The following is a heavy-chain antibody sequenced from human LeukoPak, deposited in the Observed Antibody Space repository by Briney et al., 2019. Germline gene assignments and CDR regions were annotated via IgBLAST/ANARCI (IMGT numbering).Heavy chain of an antibody. V-gene: IGHV4-39*07. CDR1: GGSISSSTYY. J-gene: IGHJ5*02. CDR2: IYYTGRT. Sequence: SETLSLTCTVSGGSISSSTYYWGWIRQPPGQGLEWIGSIYYTGRTYYNPSLESRVTISVDTSRNQFSLRLSSVTAADTAVYYCARHPPYSGYGAASLNWFDPWGQGTLVTVSS. CDR3: ARHPPYSGYGAASLNWFDP. D-gene: IGHD5-12*01.